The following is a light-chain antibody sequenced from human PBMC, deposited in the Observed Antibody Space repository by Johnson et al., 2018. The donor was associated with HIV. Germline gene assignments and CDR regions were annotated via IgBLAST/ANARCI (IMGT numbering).Light chain of an antibody. Sequence: QSVLTQPPSVSAAPGQKVTISCSGSSSNIGKNYVCWYQQLPGTAPKLLIYDNNKRPSGIPDRFSGSRSGTSATLGITGLQTGDEADYYCGTWDSSLSVFYVFGTGTKVTVL. J-gene: IGLJ1*01. CDR3: GTWDSSLSVFYV. CDR2: DNN. V-gene: IGLV1-51*01. CDR1: SSNIGKNY.